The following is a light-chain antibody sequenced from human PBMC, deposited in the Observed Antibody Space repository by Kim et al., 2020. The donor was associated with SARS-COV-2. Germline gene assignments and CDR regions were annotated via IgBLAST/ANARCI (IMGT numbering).Light chain of an antibody. J-gene: IGKJ4*01. CDR2: GAF. CDR3: HQYWSTSLT. Sequence: RATIKCKSSRDLWYSNNKVYLAWYQQKPGQPPKLLISGAFNRAFGVPDRFSGSGSETDFTLTISSLQAEDVAVYYCHQYWSTSLTFGGGAKVDIK. V-gene: IGKV4-1*01. CDR1: RDLWYSNNKVY.